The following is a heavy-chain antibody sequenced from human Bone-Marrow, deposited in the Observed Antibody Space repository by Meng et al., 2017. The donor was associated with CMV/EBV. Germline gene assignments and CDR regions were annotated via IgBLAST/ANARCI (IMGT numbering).Heavy chain of an antibody. V-gene: IGHV4-34*01. CDR3: ARMARPRASVYYYDSNGPFDY. CDR1: FSGYY. Sequence: FSGYYWSWIRQPPGKGLEWIGEINHSGSTNYNPSLKSRVTISVDTSKNQFSLKLSSVTAADTAVYYCARMARPRASVYYYDSNGPFDYWGQGTLVTVSS. CDR2: INHSGST. J-gene: IGHJ4*02. D-gene: IGHD3-22*01.